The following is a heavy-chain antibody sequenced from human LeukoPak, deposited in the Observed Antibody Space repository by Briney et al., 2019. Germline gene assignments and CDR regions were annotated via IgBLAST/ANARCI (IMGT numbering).Heavy chain of an antibody. D-gene: IGHD6-13*01. CDR2: ISSSGSTT. CDR3: ARDPAGQQLGTYFDY. J-gene: IGHJ4*02. Sequence: GGSLRLSCAASGFTFSDYYMSWIRQAPGKGLEWVSYISSSGSTTYYADSVKGRFTISRDNAKNSLYLQMNSLRAEDTAVYYCARDPAGQQLGTYFDYWGQGTLVTVSS. CDR1: GFTFSDYY. V-gene: IGHV3-11*01.